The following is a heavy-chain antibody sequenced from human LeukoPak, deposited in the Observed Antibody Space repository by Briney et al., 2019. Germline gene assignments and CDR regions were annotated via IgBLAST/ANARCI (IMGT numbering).Heavy chain of an antibody. CDR3: ARLNRDYGNY. J-gene: IGHJ4*02. CDR2: IYYSGRT. CDR1: GGSISSTSYY. V-gene: IGHV4-39*01. Sequence: TSETLSLTCAVSGGSISSTSYYWGWIRQPPGKGLEWIGSIYYSGRTYYNLSLKSRVTISVDTSKNQFSLKLSSVTAADTAVYFCARLNRDYGNYWGQGTLVAVSS. D-gene: IGHD4-17*01.